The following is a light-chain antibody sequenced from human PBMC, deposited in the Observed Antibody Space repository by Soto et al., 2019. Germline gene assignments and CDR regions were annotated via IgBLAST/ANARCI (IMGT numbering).Light chain of an antibody. CDR3: CSYAGGSAPYV. J-gene: IGLJ1*01. CDR2: EGS. CDR1: SSDVGTYNL. Sequence: QSVLTQPASVSGSPGQSITISCTGTSSDVGTYNLVSWYQQHPGKAPKLMLYEGSKRPSGVSNRFSGSNSGNTASLTISGLQAEDEADYYCCSYAGGSAPYVFGTGTKVTAL. V-gene: IGLV2-23*01.